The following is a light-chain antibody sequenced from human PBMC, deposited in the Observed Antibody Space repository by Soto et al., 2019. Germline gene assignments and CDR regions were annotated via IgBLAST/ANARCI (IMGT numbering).Light chain of an antibody. CDR1: QSVSSN. J-gene: IGKJ1*01. CDR2: AAS. CDR3: QQYNNWTRT. Sequence: EIVMTQSPATLSVSPGERATLSCRASQSVSSNLACYQQKPGQAPRILIYAASTRATGIPARFSGSGSGTEFTLNISSMQSEDFAFYCCQQYNNWTRTFGQGTKVEIK. V-gene: IGKV3-15*01.